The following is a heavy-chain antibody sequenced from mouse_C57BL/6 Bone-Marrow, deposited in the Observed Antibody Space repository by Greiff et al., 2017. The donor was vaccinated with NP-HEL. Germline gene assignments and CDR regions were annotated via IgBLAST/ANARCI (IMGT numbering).Heavy chain of an antibody. D-gene: IGHD1-1*01. CDR1: GFNIKDYY. CDR3: ARPLTTVVARAMDY. J-gene: IGHJ4*01. Sequence: VHVKQSGAELVKPGASVKLSCTASGFNIKDYYMHWVKQRTEQGLEWIGRIDPEDGETKYAPKFQGKATITADTSSNTAYLQLSSLTSEDTAVYYCARPLTTVVARAMDYWGQGTSVTVSS. V-gene: IGHV14-2*01. CDR2: IDPEDGET.